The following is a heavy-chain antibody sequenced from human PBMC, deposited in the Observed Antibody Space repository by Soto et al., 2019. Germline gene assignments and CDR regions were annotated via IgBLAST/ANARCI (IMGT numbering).Heavy chain of an antibody. CDR3: TADRILVNYLWVGWFDT. V-gene: IGHV3-15*07. Sequence: EAQLVESGGGLVKPGDSVRLSCSGSGFAFANTWINWVRQAPGKGLEWVGRIKTKAGGGAENYAPPRKGRFSISRDDSQQTAYLQMNSLRIEDTAVYYCTADRILVNYLWVGWFDTWGQGAQVTVSS. D-gene: IGHD1-7*01. CDR1: GFAFANTW. CDR2: IKTKAGGGAE. J-gene: IGHJ5*02.